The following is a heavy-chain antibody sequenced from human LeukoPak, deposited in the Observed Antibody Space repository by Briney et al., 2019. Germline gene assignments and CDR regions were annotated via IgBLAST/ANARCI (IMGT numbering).Heavy chain of an antibody. J-gene: IGHJ3*01. D-gene: IGHD5-24*01. CDR3: ARSRDGYNWRDFDV. Sequence: ASVKVSCKASGYTFTNYYMNWERQAPGQGQEWMGIIDTSGGHTSSAQGFQGRVTMTRDTSTSTLYMELSSLRFEDTAVYYCARSRDGYNWRDFDVWGQGTMVTVCS. CDR2: IDTSGGHT. CDR1: GYTFTNYY. V-gene: IGHV1-46*01.